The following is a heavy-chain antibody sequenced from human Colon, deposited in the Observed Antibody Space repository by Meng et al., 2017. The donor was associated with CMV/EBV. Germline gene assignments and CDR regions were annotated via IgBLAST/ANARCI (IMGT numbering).Heavy chain of an antibody. CDR2: INHSGST. V-gene: IGHV4-34*01. J-gene: IGHJ6*02. CDR1: GGSFSGYY. CDR3: ARQRENFYYYGMDV. Sequence: GSLRLSCAVYGGSFSGYYWSWIRQPPGKGLEWIGEINHSGSTNYNPSLKSRVTISLDTSKNQFSLEVRSVIAADTGVYYCARQRENFYYYGMDVWGHGTMVTVSS. D-gene: IGHD5-24*01.